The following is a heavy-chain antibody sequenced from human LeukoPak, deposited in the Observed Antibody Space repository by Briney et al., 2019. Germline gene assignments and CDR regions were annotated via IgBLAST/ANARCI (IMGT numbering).Heavy chain of an antibody. CDR1: SDSIGRFY. J-gene: IGHJ4*02. CDR3: AACSYYYDRSGYYPW. CDR2: IHYSGST. D-gene: IGHD3-22*01. Sequence: SETLSLTCTVSSDSIGRFYWNWIRQPPGKGLEWIGYIHYSGSTNYNPSLKSRVTISVDSSKNQFSLRLSSVTAADTAVYYCAACSYYYDRSGYYPWWGQGTLVTVSS. V-gene: IGHV4-59*01.